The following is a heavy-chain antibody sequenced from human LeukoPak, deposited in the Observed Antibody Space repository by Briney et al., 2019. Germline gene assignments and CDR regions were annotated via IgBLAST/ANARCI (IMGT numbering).Heavy chain of an antibody. Sequence: GGSLRLSCAASGFTVSSNYMSWVRQAPGKGLXXXXVIYSGGSTYYADSVKGRFTISRDNSKNTLYLQMNSLRGEDTAVYYCASRAPYSSGWYYFDYWGQGTLVTVSS. CDR2: IYSGGST. D-gene: IGHD6-19*01. CDR3: ASRAPYSSGWYYFDY. J-gene: IGHJ4*02. V-gene: IGHV3-66*02. CDR1: GFTVSSNY.